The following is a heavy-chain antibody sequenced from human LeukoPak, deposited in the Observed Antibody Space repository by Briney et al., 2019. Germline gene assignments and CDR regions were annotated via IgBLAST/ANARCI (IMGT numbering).Heavy chain of an antibody. V-gene: IGHV1-18*01. CDR3: ARDNDKVVDH. CDR1: GYTFSNYG. Sequence: ASVKVSCKTSGYTFSNYGISWVRQAPGQGLEWMGWITAYNGNGLYAQRFQGRITLTTDTSTSTSYMELRSLEYDDTAIYYCARDNDKVVDHWGQGTLVTVSS. CDR2: ITAYNGNG. D-gene: IGHD1-1*01. J-gene: IGHJ4*01.